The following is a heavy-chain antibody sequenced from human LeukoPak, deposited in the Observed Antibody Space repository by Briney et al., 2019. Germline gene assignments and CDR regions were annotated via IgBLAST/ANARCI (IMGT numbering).Heavy chain of an antibody. Sequence: ASVKVSCKASGYTFSNYGTTWVRQAPGQGLEWMGCIGVHNDNAKYAQIVQGRVTMTTDTSTSTAYMELRSLRSDDTAVYYCARTNYNILTDYYNGDNWFDLWGQGTLVTVSS. D-gene: IGHD3-9*01. CDR3: ARTNYNILTDYYNGDNWFDL. J-gene: IGHJ5*02. CDR1: GYTFSNYG. V-gene: IGHV1-18*01. CDR2: IGVHNDNA.